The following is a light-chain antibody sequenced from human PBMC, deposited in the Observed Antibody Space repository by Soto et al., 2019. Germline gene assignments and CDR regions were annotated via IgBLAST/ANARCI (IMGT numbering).Light chain of an antibody. CDR1: QGISNF. CDR2: AAS. CDR3: QQLESYPST. Sequence: IQLTQSPSSLSASVGDRVTLTCRASQGISNFLAWYKQKPGKAPKLLIYAASTLQSGVPSRFSGSGSGTDFTLTISSLQPEDFATYYCQQLESYPSTFGGGTKVEIK. V-gene: IGKV1-9*01. J-gene: IGKJ4*01.